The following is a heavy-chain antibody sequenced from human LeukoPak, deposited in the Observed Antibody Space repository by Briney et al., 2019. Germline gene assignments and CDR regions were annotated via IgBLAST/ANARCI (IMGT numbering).Heavy chain of an antibody. CDR1: GGSISSGDYY. J-gene: IGHJ5*02. Sequence: PSQTLSLTCTLSGGSISSGDYYWSWIRQPPGKGLEWIGFIYYSGSTYYNPSLKSRVTISVDTSKNQFSLKLSSVTAADTAVYYCARGDYYDSSGPDPWGQGTLVTVSS. CDR3: ARGDYYDSSGPDP. CDR2: IYYSGST. D-gene: IGHD3-22*01. V-gene: IGHV4-30-4*01.